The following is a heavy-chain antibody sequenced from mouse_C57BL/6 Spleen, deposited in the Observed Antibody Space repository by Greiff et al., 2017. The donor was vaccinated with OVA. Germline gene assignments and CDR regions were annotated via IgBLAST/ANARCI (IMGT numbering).Heavy chain of an antibody. CDR1: GFTFSSYT. V-gene: IGHV5-9*01. Sequence: DVMLVESGGGLVKPGGSLKLSCAASGFTFSSYTMSWVRQTPEKRLEWVATISGGGGNTYYPDSVKGRFTISRDNAKNTLYLQMSSLRSEDTALYYCARHDYDGGFAYWGQGTLVTVSA. CDR2: ISGGGGNT. D-gene: IGHD2-4*01. J-gene: IGHJ3*01. CDR3: ARHDYDGGFAY.